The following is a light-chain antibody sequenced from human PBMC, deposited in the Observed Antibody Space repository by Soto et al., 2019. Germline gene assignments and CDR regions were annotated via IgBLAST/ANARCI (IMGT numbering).Light chain of an antibody. CDR1: SSNIGSSP. CDR2: NSY. CDR3: SSYTTISTYV. J-gene: IGLJ1*01. V-gene: IGLV1-44*01. Sequence: QSVLTQPPSASGTPGQRVTISCSGSSSNIGSSPVNWYQQLPGTAPKLLIYNSYQRPSGVPDRFSGSKSGTSASLAVSGLQSEDEADYYCSSYTTISTYVFGTGTKVTVL.